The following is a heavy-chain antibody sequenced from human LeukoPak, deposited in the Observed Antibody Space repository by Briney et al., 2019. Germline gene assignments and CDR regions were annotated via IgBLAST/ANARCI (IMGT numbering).Heavy chain of an antibody. V-gene: IGHV3-23*01. CDR3: AKFPSYDSSGHDGFDV. J-gene: IGHJ3*01. CDR1: GFTFSKYT. CDR2: TSGSGGSK. Sequence: GGSLRLSCVASGFTFSKYTLSWIRQPPGKGLQWVSATSGSGGSKFYADSVKGRFTISRDNSKDTLYLQMNNLRAEDTAIYYCAKFPSYDSSGHDGFDVWGQGTRVTVSS. D-gene: IGHD3-22*01.